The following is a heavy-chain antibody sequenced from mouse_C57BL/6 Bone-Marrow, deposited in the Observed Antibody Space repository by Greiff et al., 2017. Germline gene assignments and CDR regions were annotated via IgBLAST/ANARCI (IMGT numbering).Heavy chain of an antibody. CDR1: GYTFTSYW. J-gene: IGHJ3*01. CDR2: INPSTGGT. CDR3: ASGEGYGSRAWFAN. D-gene: IGHD1-1*01. V-gene: IGHV1-53*01. Sequence: QVQLQQPGTELVKPGASVKLSCKASGYTFTSYWMHWVKQRPGQGLEWIGNINPSTGGTNYNEKFKSKATLTVDKSSSTAYMQLSSLTSEDSAVYYCASGEGYGSRAWFANWGQGTLVTVSA.